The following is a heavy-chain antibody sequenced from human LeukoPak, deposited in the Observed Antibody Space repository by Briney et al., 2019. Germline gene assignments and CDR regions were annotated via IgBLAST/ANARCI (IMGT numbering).Heavy chain of an antibody. Sequence: PGRSLRLSCAASGFTFSSYGMHWVRQAPGKGLEWVAVISYDGSNKYYADSVKGRFTISRDNSKNTLYLQMNSLRAEDTAVYYCAKDLAENLIAAADTDDYWGQGTLVTVSS. CDR1: GFTFSSYG. D-gene: IGHD6-13*01. CDR3: AKDLAENLIAAADTDDY. CDR2: ISYDGSNK. V-gene: IGHV3-30*18. J-gene: IGHJ4*02.